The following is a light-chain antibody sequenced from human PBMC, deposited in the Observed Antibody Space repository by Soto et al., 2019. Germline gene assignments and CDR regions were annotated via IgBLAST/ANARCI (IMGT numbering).Light chain of an antibody. V-gene: IGKV1-9*01. CDR2: AAS. CDR3: QHADSFPRIT. Sequence: IQLTQSPSTLSASVGDRVTIACRASQGMSSYVAWYQQKPGKARKLMFYAASTLQSGVPSRFSGSGSGTDFPLTISILHPEDFASYYRQHADSFPRITFGEGTRLE. J-gene: IGKJ5*01. CDR1: QGMSSY.